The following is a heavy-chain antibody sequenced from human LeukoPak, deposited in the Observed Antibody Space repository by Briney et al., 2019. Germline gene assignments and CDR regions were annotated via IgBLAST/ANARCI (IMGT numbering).Heavy chain of an antibody. Sequence: GGSLRLSCAASGFTFSSYGMHWVRQAPGKGLEWVAVISYDGSNKYYADSVKGRFTISRDNSKNTLYLQMNSLRAEDTAVYYCAKGLNYYYSAMDVWGQGTTVTVSS. CDR1: GFTFSSYG. CDR3: AKGLNYYYSAMDV. V-gene: IGHV3-30*18. CDR2: ISYDGSNK. J-gene: IGHJ6*02.